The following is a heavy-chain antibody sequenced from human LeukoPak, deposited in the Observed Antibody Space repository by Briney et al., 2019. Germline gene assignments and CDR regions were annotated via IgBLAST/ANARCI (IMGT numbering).Heavy chain of an antibody. J-gene: IGHJ4*02. D-gene: IGHD3-22*01. Sequence: GGSLRLSCAASGFTFSSYSMNWVRQAPGKGLEWVSSISSSSSYMYYADSVKGRFTISRDNAKNSLYLQMNSLRAEDTAVYYCARDPLSSGYYYREYYFDYWGQGTLVTVSS. CDR1: GFTFSSYS. CDR3: ARDPLSSGYYYREYYFDY. CDR2: ISSSSSYM. V-gene: IGHV3-21*01.